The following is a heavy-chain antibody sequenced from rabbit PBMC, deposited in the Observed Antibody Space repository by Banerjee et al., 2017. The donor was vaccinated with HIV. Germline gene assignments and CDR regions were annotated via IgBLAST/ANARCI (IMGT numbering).Heavy chain of an antibody. J-gene: IGHJ4*01. CDR1: GFSFSNGYV. Sequence: QEQLEESGGDLVKPEGSLTLTCTASGFSFSNGYVMCWVRQAPGKGLEWIGIIYASEGSADYASWVNGRFTISSDSAQNTVDLQMNSLTAADTATYFCARDLAGVIGWNFGLWGQGTLVTVS. CDR2: IYASEGSA. CDR3: ARDLAGVIGWNFGL. D-gene: IGHD4-1*01. V-gene: IGHV1S45*01.